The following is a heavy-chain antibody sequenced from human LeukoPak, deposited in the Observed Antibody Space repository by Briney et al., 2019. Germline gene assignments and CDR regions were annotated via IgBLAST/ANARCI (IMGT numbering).Heavy chain of an antibody. CDR3: ARHLLRGQNFDY. Sequence: GGSLRLSCTASGFTFSTHGMQWARQAPGQGLEWVASIKDDGSDRYYLDSVRGRFTISRDNAEDSLYLQLDDLRAEDTAVFYCARHLLRGQNFDYWGQGTLVTVSS. V-gene: IGHV3-7*01. CDR2: IKDDGSDR. J-gene: IGHJ4*02. CDR1: GFTFSTHG.